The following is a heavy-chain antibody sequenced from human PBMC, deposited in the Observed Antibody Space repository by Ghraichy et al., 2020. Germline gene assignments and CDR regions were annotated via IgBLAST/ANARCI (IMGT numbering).Heavy chain of an antibody. J-gene: IGHJ4*02. CDR3: AGGWRRYPDLNFDY. V-gene: IGHV3-7*01. Sequence: GGSLRLSCAASGFTFSSYWMSWVRQAPGKGLEWVANIKQDGSEKYYVDSVKGRFTISRDNAKNSLYLQMNSLRAEDTAVYYCAGGWRRYPDLNFDYWGQGTLVTVSS. CDR2: IKQDGSEK. CDR1: GFTFSSYW. D-gene: IGHD5-24*01.